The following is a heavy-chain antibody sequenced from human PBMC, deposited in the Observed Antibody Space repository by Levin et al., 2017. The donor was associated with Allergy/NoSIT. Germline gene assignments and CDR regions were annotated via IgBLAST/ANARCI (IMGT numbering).Heavy chain of an antibody. CDR2: ISISGTTI. CDR1: GFTFSDYS. J-gene: IGHJ4*02. CDR3: ARESFDS. Sequence: GGSLRLSCVASGFTFSDYSVNWVRQAPGKGLEWLSYISISGTTIYYADSVKGRFTISRDNAKNSLYLDMNSLRVEDTALYYCARESFDSWGQGTLVTVSS. V-gene: IGHV3-48*01.